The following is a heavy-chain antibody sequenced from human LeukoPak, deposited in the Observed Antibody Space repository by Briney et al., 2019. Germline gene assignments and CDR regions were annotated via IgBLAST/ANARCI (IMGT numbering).Heavy chain of an antibody. D-gene: IGHD1-14*01. CDR2: ISGSGGST. CDR3: AKTLRPDNYVDY. V-gene: IGHV3-23*01. Sequence: HPGGSLRLSCAASGFTFSSYAMSWVRQAPGKGLEWVSAISGSGGSTYYADSVKGRFTISRDNSKNTLYLQMNSLRAEDTAVYYCAKTLRPDNYVDYWGQGTLVTVSS. J-gene: IGHJ4*02. CDR1: GFTFSSYA.